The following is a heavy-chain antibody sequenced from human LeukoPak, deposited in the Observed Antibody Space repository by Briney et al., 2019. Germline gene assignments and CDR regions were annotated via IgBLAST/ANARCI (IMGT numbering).Heavy chain of an antibody. J-gene: IGHJ4*02. CDR3: ATGPPGDDY. CDR1: GFTVSSNY. CDR2: IYSGDST. V-gene: IGHV3-66*01. D-gene: IGHD3-16*01. Sequence: PGGSLRLSCAASGFTVSSNYMTWVRQALAKGLEWVSVIYSGDSTYYADSVKGRFTISRDNSKNTLYLQMNSLRAEDTAVYYCATGPPGDDYWGQGTLVTVSS.